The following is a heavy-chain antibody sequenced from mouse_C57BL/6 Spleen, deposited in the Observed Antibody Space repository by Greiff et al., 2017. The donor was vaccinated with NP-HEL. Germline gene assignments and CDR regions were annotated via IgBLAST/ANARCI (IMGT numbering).Heavy chain of an antibody. V-gene: IGHV1-26*01. J-gene: IGHJ2*01. CDR3: ARFPDGYSFDY. CDR1: GYTFTDYY. D-gene: IGHD2-3*01. Sequence: EVQLQQSGPELVKPGASVKISCKASGYTFTDYYMNWVKQSHGKSLEWIGDINPNNGGTSYNQKFKGKATLTVDKSSSTAYMELRSLTSEDSAVYYCARFPDGYSFDYWGQGTTLTVSS. CDR2: INPNNGGT.